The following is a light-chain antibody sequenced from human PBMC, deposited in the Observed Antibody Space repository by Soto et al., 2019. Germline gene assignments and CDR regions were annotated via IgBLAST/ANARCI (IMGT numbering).Light chain of an antibody. Sequence: DIQMTQSPSSLSASVGDRVTITCRASQGISNYLAWYQQKPGKVPKLLIYAASTLQSGVPSRFSGSGSGTDFTPTISSLQPEDVATYYCQKYNSPPWTFGQGTKVEIK. V-gene: IGKV1-27*01. CDR3: QKYNSPPWT. CDR2: AAS. CDR1: QGISNY. J-gene: IGKJ1*01.